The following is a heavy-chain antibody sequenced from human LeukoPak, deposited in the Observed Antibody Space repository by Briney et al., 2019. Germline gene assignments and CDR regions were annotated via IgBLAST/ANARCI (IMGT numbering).Heavy chain of an antibody. D-gene: IGHD2-2*01. CDR2: IYYSGST. CDR1: GGSISSSSYY. CDR3: ARGWGYCSSTSCRESAWFDP. V-gene: IGHV4-39*07. Sequence: SETLSLTCTVSGGSISSSSYYWGWIRQPPGKGLEWIGSIYYSGSTYYNPSLKSRVTISVDTSKNQFSLKLSSVTAADTAVYYCARGWGYCSSTSCRESAWFDPWGQGTLVTVSS. J-gene: IGHJ5*02.